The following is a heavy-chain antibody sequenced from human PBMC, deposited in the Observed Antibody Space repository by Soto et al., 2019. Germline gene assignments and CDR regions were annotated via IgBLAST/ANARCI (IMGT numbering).Heavy chain of an antibody. CDR3: ATHFGIVWGGIYERGGKYLDF. J-gene: IGHJ4*02. CDR1: GYTFNKYP. Sequence: ASVKVSCKTSGYTFNKYPIHWVRQAPGQGLEWMGWINPGNGDTGYSQKFQDRVTITRDTSASTAYMELSSLRSEDTAVYYCATHFGIVWGGIYERGGKYLDFWGQGTPVNVPS. CDR2: INPGNGDT. V-gene: IGHV1-3*01. D-gene: IGHD3-10*02.